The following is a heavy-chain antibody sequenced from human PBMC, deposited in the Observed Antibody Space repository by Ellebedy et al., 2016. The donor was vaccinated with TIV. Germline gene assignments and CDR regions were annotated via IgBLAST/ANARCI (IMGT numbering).Heavy chain of an antibody. V-gene: IGHV5-51*01. CDR2: IYPGDSDT. CDR3: ARQRGYDYFPWYFDL. Sequence: GESLKISCKGSGYSFTTYWIGWVRKMPGKGLEWMGIIYPGDSDTRYSPSFQGQVTISADKSISTAYLQWSSLKASDTAMYYCARQRGYDYFPWYFDLWGRGTLVTVSS. J-gene: IGHJ2*01. CDR1: GYSFTTYW. D-gene: IGHD5-12*01.